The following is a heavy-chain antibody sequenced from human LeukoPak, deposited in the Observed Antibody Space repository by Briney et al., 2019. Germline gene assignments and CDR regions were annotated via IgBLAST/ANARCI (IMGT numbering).Heavy chain of an antibody. CDR1: GFTFSIYG. J-gene: IGHJ4*02. CDR3: AATKGDILTGYYDY. D-gene: IGHD3-9*01. V-gene: IGHV3-33*01. Sequence: GGSLRLSCAASGFTFSIYGMHWVRQAPGKGLECGAVIWYDGSNKYYADSVKGRFTISRDNSKNTLYLEMNSLRAEDTAVYYCAATKGDILTGYYDYWGQGALVTVSS. CDR2: IWYDGSNK.